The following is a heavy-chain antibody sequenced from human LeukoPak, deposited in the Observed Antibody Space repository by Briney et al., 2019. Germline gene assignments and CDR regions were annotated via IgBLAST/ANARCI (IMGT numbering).Heavy chain of an antibody. CDR3: ARDSVTTFAFDI. V-gene: IGHV3-66*01. CDR1: GFTFSSYA. D-gene: IGHD4-17*01. J-gene: IGHJ3*02. Sequence: GGSLRLSCAASGFTFSSYAMSWVRQAPGKGLEWVSVIYSGGSTYYADSVKGRFTISRDNSKNTLYLQMNSLRAEDTAVYYCARDSVTTFAFDIWGQGTMVTVSS. CDR2: IYSGGST.